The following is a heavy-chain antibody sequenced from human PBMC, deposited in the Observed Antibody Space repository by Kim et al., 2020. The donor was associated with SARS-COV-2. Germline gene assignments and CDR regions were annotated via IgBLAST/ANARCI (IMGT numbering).Heavy chain of an antibody. V-gene: IGHV3-48*04. CDR1: GFTLSLYS. J-gene: IGHJ3*02. CDR3: VRENYWAFDI. Sequence: GGSLRLSCATSGFTLSLYSMNWVRQSPGKGLEWVSHISGTGTITKHADSVRGRFTISRDNAKNSLLLQMNGLRAGDTAVYYCVRENYWAFDIWGQGTMVTVSS. D-gene: IGHD2-15*01. CDR2: ISGTGTIT.